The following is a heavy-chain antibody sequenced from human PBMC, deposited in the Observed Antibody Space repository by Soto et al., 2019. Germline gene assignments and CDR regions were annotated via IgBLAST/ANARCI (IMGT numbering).Heavy chain of an antibody. CDR1: GFTFSSYG. CDR3: AKDITYYDFWSGYYGDPEYYYYGMDV. Sequence: PGGSLRLSCAASGFTFSSYGMHWVRQAPGKGLEWVAVISYDGSNKYYADSVKGRFTISRDNSKNTLYLQMNSLRAEDTAVYYCAKDITYYDFWSGYYGDPEYYYYGMDVWGQGTTVTVSS. CDR2: ISYDGSNK. V-gene: IGHV3-30*18. D-gene: IGHD3-3*01. J-gene: IGHJ6*02.